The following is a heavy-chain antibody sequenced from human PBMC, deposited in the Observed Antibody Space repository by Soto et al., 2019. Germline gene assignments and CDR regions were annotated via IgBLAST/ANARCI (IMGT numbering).Heavy chain of an antibody. V-gene: IGHV1-69*01. CDR3: ARDGPPVGPLGY. D-gene: IGHD1-26*01. CDR1: GGTFSSYA. CDR2: ISPIFGTA. Sequence: QVQLVQSGAEGKKPGSSVKVSCKASGGTFSSYAISWLRQAPGQGLEWMGGISPIFGTANYAQKFQGRVTITADESTSTAYMELSSLRSEDTAVYYCARDGPPVGPLGYWGQGTLVTVSS. J-gene: IGHJ4*02.